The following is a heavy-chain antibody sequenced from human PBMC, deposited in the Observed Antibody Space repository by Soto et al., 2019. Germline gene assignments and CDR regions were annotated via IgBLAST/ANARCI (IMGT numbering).Heavy chain of an antibody. V-gene: IGHV6-1*01. J-gene: IGHJ4*02. CDR3: VRGQFSAFDC. CDR2: TYYRSKWNS. CDR1: GDSVSRTSVA. Sequence: QVQLHQSGPGLVKPSQTLSLTCAISGDSVSRTSVAWNWIRQSPSRGLEWLGRTYYRSKWNSDYAVSVSGRITINPYTSNSQFSLQLNSVTPEDTAVYYCVRGQFSAFDCWGQGTLGTVSS.